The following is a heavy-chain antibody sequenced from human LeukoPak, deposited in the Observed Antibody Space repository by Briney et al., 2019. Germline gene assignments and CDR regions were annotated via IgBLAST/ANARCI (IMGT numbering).Heavy chain of an antibody. D-gene: IGHD2-2*01. J-gene: IGHJ4*02. V-gene: IGHV1-69*01. Sequence: GSSVKVSCKASGGTFSSYAISWVRQAPGQGLEWMGGIIPIFGTANYAQKFQGRVTTTADESTSTAYMERSSLRSEDTAVYYSARDGIVVVPAAMFYWGQGTLVTVSS. CDR2: IIPIFGTA. CDR3: ARDGIVVVPAAMFY. CDR1: GGTFSSYA.